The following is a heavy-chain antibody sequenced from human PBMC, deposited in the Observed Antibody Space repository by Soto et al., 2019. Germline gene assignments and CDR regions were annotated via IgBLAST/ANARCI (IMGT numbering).Heavy chain of an antibody. CDR1: GFTFSSQT. D-gene: IGHD3-16*01. CDR2: ISSGNSYI. CDR3: ARGFGSYDWIDP. V-gene: IGHV3-21*06. J-gene: IGHJ5*02. Sequence: EVRLVESGGGLVKPGGSLRLSCEASGFTFSSQTMIWVRQAPGKGLEWVASISSGNSYIYYGDSVKGRFTISRDNAKNSLNLQMNDLRAEDTAVYYCARGFGSYDWIDPWGQGTLVTVSS.